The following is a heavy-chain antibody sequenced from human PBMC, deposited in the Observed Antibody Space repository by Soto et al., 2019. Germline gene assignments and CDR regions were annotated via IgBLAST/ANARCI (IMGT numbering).Heavy chain of an antibody. J-gene: IGHJ6*03. V-gene: IGHV3-23*01. Sequence: GGSLRLSCAASGFTFSSYAMSWVRQAPGKGLEWVSAISGSGGSTYYADSVKGRFTISRDNSKNTLYLQMNSLRAEDTAVYYCAKCAVGIAARPKGFYYYYMDVWGKGTTVTVSS. CDR3: AKCAVGIAARPKGFYYYYMDV. CDR2: ISGSGGST. CDR1: GFTFSSYA. D-gene: IGHD6-6*01.